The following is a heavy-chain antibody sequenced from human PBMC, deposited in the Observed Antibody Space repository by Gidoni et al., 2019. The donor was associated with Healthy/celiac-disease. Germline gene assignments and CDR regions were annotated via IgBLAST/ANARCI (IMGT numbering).Heavy chain of an antibody. CDR1: GFTFSSYA. CDR2: ISYDGSNK. V-gene: IGHV3-30-3*01. J-gene: IGHJ4*02. CDR3: ARENSSSWEYYFDY. Sequence: QVQLVESGGGVVQPGRSRRLPCAASGFTFSSYAMHWVRQAPGKGLEWVAVISYDGSNKYYADSVKGRFTISRDNSKNTLYLQMNSLRAEDTAVYYCARENSSSWEYYFDYWGQGTLVTVSS. D-gene: IGHD6-13*01.